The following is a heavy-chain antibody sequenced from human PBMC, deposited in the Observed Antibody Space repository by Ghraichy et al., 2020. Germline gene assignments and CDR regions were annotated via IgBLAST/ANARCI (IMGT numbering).Heavy chain of an antibody. CDR3: AKDASYYDFWSGYYNRADWYFDL. J-gene: IGHJ2*01. CDR2: ISGSGGST. V-gene: IGHV3-23*01. D-gene: IGHD3-3*01. Sequence: GGSLRLACAASGFTFSSYAMSWVRQAPGKGLEWVSAISGSGGSTYYADSVKGRFTISRDNSKNTLYLQMNSLRAEDTAVYYCAKDASYYDFWSGYYNRADWYFDLWGRGTLVTVSS. CDR1: GFTFSSYA.